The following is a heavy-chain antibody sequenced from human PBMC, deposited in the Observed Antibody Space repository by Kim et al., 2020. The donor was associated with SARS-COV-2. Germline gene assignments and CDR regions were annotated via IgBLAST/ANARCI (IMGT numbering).Heavy chain of an antibody. CDR3: ARGVRIAVAGTGY. Sequence: YEQKFQGRVTMTRNTSTSTAYKELSSLRSEDTAVYYCARGVRIAVAGTGYWGQGTLVTVSS. J-gene: IGHJ4*02. D-gene: IGHD6-19*01. V-gene: IGHV1-8*01.